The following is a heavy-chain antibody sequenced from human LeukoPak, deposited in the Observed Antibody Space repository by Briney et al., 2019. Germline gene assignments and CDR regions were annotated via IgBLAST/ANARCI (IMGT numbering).Heavy chain of an antibody. D-gene: IGHD2-15*01. CDR3: ARGSCTAGSCLDY. V-gene: IGHV3-21*01. Sequence: PGGSLRLSCAASGFSFGSYSMNWVRQAPGKGLEWVALISSTGAYIYYADAVKGRFTISRDSAKDSQYLEMNSLRVEDTAVYYCARGSCTAGSCLDYWGQGTRVTVSS. CDR2: ISSTGAYI. CDR1: GFSFGSYS. J-gene: IGHJ4*02.